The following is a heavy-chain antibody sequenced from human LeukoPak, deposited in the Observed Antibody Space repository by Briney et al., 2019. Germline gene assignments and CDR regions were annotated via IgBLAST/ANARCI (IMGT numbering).Heavy chain of an antibody. CDR2: VNNDGSAT. J-gene: IGHJ3*02. CDR3: ARGGPYHAFDI. D-gene: IGHD2-2*01. V-gene: IGHV3-74*01. Sequence: PGGSLRLSCAASGFTFSSYWIYWVRQVPGKGLVYVSRVNNDGSATTYAASVQGRFTISRDNAKNTVYLQMDSLRVEDTAIYYCARGGPYHAFDIWGQGTMVTVSS. CDR1: GFTFSSYW.